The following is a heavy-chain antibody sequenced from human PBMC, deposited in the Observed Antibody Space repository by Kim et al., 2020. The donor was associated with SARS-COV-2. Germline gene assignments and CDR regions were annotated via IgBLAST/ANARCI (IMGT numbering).Heavy chain of an antibody. CDR3: ARVITMVRGVVDY. V-gene: IGHV3-7*04. D-gene: IGHD3-10*01. J-gene: IGHJ4*02. Sequence: YGDSGKGRFTISRDNAKNSLYLQMNSLRAEDTAVYYCARVITMVRGVVDYWGQGTLVTVSS.